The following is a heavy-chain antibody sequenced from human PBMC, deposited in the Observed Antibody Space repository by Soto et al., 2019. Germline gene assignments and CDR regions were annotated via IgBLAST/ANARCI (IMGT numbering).Heavy chain of an antibody. V-gene: IGHV3-48*02. J-gene: IGHJ4*02. Sequence: GGSLSPSCAPPGFPSGGYRMTWFPRAPGKGLEWVSYISSSSSTIYYADSVKGRFTISRDNAKNSLYLQMNSLRDEDTAVYYCARGLYYYDSSGYWGYWGQGTLVTVSS. D-gene: IGHD3-22*01. CDR3: ARGLYYYDSSGYWGY. CDR1: GFPSGGYR. CDR2: ISSSSSTI.